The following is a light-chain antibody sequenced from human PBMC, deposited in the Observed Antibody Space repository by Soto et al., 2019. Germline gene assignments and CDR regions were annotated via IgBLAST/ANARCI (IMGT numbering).Light chain of an antibody. Sequence: QSVLTQPASESGSPGQSITISCTGTSSDVGGYDYVSWYQLHPGKAPKLILFEVSNRPSGVSYRFSGSKSGNTASLTISGLQAEDEADYFCSSYSISTAYLFGTWTKVTVL. J-gene: IGLJ1*01. V-gene: IGLV2-14*01. CDR2: EVS. CDR3: SSYSISTAYL. CDR1: SSDVGGYDY.